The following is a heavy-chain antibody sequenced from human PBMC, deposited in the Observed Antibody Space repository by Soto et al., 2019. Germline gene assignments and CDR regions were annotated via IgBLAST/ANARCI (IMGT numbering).Heavy chain of an antibody. CDR2: TYYRSKWYN. V-gene: IGHV6-1*01. Sequence: PSQTLSLTCVISGDTVSSNIAGAAWNWVRQSPSRGLEWLGRTYYRSKWYNNYALSVKSRITISPDTSKNQFSLQLNSVTPEDTAVYYCTGGGYSYGHPYTWFDPWGQGTLVTVSS. CDR1: GDTVSSNIAGAA. D-gene: IGHD5-18*01. CDR3: TGGGYSYGHPYTWFDP. J-gene: IGHJ5*02.